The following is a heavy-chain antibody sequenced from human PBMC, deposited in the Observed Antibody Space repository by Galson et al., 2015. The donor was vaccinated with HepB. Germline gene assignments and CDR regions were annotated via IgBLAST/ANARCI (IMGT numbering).Heavy chain of an antibody. Sequence: CAISGDSVSSHNAAWNWVRQSPSRGLEWLGRTYYRSKWYYGYAVSVKSRITINPDTSKNHFSLQLNSVTPEDTAVYYCTRASGTNWPFHYWGQGTLVTVSS. CDR3: TRASGTNWPFHY. V-gene: IGHV6-1*01. CDR1: GDSVSSHNAA. J-gene: IGHJ4*02. D-gene: IGHD7-27*01. CDR2: TYYRSKWYY.